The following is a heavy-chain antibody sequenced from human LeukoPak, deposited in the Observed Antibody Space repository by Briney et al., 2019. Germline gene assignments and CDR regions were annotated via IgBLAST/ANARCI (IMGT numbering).Heavy chain of an antibody. D-gene: IGHD1-26*01. Sequence: GASVKVSCKASGYTFTSYGISWVRQAPGQGLEWMGWISAYNGYTNYAQKLQGRVTMTTDTSTSTAYMELRSLRSDDTAVYYCARDQGDLLLTPDYFDYWGQGTLVTVSS. CDR3: ARDQGDLLLTPDYFDY. CDR2: ISAYNGYT. J-gene: IGHJ4*02. CDR1: GYTFTSYG. V-gene: IGHV1-18*01.